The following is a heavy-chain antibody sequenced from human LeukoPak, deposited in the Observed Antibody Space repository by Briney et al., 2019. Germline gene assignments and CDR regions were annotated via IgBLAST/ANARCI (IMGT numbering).Heavy chain of an antibody. CDR3: ARDATIAAAGPGYFDY. CDR2: IYYSGST. V-gene: IGHV4-31*03. Sequence: SETLSLTCTVSGGPISSGGYYWSWIRQHPGKGLEWIGYIYYSGSTYYNPSLKSRVTISVDTSKNQFSLKLSSVTAADTAVYYCARDATIAAAGPGYFDYWGQGTLVTVSS. CDR1: GGPISSGGYY. D-gene: IGHD6-13*01. J-gene: IGHJ4*02.